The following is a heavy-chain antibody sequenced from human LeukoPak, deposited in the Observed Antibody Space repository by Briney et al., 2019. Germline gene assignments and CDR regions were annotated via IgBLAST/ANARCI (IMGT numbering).Heavy chain of an antibody. J-gene: IGHJ5*02. Sequence: SVTVSCTASGFPLSSSAVQWVRQAAGQRLEWIGWIVVGSNNTNYAQKFQERVTITRDMSTSTAYMELSSLRSDDTAVYYCAAPYSTRWFDLWGRGTLVTVSS. CDR1: GFPLSSSA. V-gene: IGHV1-58*01. CDR2: IVVGSNNT. D-gene: IGHD6-13*01. CDR3: AAPYSTRWFDL.